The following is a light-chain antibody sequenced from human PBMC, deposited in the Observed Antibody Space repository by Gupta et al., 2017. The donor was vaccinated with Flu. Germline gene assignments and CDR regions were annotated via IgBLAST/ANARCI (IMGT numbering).Light chain of an antibody. V-gene: IGKV3-20*01. CDR3: QQYGSSPLT. J-gene: IGKJ4*01. CDR2: GAS. CDR1: QSVSSSY. Sequence: EIVLTQSPGTLSLSPGERATLSCRASQSVSSSYLAWYQQKPGQAPRLRIYGASSRATGIPDRFSGSGSGTDFTLTISVLEPEDVAVYYCQQYGSSPLTFGGGTKVEIK.